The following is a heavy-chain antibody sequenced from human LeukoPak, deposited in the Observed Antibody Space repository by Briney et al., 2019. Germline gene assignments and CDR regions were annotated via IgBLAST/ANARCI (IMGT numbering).Heavy chain of an antibody. CDR3: ARDLGSVRSSWYYFDY. D-gene: IGHD6-13*01. CDR1: GYTFTSYY. CDR2: INPSGGST. J-gene: IGHJ4*02. Sequence: ASVKVSCRASGYTFTSYYTHWVRQAPGQGLEWMGIINPSGGSTSYAQKFQGRVTMTRDTSTSTVYMELSSLRSEDTAVYYCARDLGSVRSSWYYFDYWGQGTLVTVSS. V-gene: IGHV1-46*01.